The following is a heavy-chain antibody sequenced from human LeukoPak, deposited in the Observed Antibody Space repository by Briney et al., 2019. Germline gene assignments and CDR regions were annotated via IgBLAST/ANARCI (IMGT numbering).Heavy chain of an antibody. J-gene: IGHJ4*02. CDR2: ISSSSSYI. CDR3: ARDPPHYYGSGSPPFDY. D-gene: IGHD3-10*01. Sequence: GGSLRLSCAASGFTYSSYSMNWVHQAPGKELEWVSSISSSSSYIYYADSVKGRFTISRGNAKNSLYLQMNSLRAEDTAVYYCARDPPHYYGSGSPPFDYWGQGTLVTVSS. CDR1: GFTYSSYS. V-gene: IGHV3-21*01.